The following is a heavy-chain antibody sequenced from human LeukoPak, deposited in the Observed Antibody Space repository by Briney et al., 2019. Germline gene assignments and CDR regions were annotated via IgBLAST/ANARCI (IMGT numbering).Heavy chain of an antibody. V-gene: IGHV1-2*06. J-gene: IGHJ6*02. D-gene: IGHD5-24*01. Sequence: ASVKVSCKASGYRFTEKYVHSLRPAPGQGAEWRGRINAKTVVTRYRQKFQGRDTLTSDPSINTAYMNLDVLPPDDTALYYCAAGGGYNSYLYGLPWGQGTTVTVSS. CDR3: AAGGGYNSYLYGLP. CDR2: INAKTVVT. CDR1: GYRFTEKY.